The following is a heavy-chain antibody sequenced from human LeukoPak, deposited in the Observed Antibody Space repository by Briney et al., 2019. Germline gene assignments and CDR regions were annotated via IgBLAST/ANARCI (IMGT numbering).Heavy chain of an antibody. D-gene: IGHD4-17*01. CDR1: GLTFSSYS. Sequence: GGSLRLSCAASGLTFSSYSMNWVRQAPGKGLEWVSSISSSSSYIYYADSVKGRFTISRDNAKNSLYLQMNSLRAEDTAVYYCARDGPTVTNGFDYWGQGTLVTVSS. J-gene: IGHJ4*02. V-gene: IGHV3-21*01. CDR2: ISSSSSYI. CDR3: ARDGPTVTNGFDY.